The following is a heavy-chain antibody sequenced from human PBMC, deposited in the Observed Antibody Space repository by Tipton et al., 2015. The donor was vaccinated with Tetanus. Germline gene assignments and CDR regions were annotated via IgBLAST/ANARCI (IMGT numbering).Heavy chain of an antibody. CDR2: ISSDDPTT. CDR3: ARQDKRFVGSYGGMDI. V-gene: IGHV3-11*01. CDR1: GSTLKGYY. D-gene: IGHD3-3*01. J-gene: IGHJ6*02. Sequence: SLRLSCAASGSTLKGYYMSWVRQAPGKGLEWLSYISSDDPTTSYADSVKGRFTISRDDANNSLHLQMGSLRADDTAVYYCARQDKRFVGSYGGMDIWGQGTTVTVSS.